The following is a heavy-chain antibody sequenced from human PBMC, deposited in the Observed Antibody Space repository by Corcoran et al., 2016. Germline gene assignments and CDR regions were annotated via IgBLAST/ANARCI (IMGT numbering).Heavy chain of an antibody. D-gene: IGHD3-10*01. V-gene: IGHV3-23*01. CDR1: GFTFSSYA. Sequence: EVQLLESGGGLVQPGGSLRLSCAASGFTFSSYAMSWVRQAPGKGLEWVSAISGSGGSTYYADSVKGRFTISRDNSKNTLYRQMNSLRAEDTAVYYCAKSRGGDYYYYGMDVWGQGTTVTVSS. J-gene: IGHJ6*02. CDR3: AKSRGGDYYYYGMDV. CDR2: ISGSGGST.